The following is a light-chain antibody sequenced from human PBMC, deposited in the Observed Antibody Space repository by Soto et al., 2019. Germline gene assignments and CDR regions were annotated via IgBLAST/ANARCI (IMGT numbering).Light chain of an antibody. Sequence: QSVLTQPPSVSAAPGQKVTISCSGSSSNIANNYVSWYRQLPGTAPKLLIYDNNKQPPGIPDRFSGSKSGTSATLGITGLQTGDEADYYCGTWDSSLSAVVFGGGTKLTVL. CDR1: SSNIANNY. CDR3: GTWDSSLSAVV. J-gene: IGLJ2*01. CDR2: DNN. V-gene: IGLV1-51*01.